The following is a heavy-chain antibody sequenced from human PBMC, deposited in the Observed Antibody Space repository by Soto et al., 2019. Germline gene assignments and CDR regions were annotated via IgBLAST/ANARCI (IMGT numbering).Heavy chain of an antibody. D-gene: IGHD6-13*01. CDR2: INPDGSEK. CDR1: GFTFSRHW. CDR3: ARGYSSSPLFEDSFDY. J-gene: IGHJ4*02. V-gene: IGHV3-7*04. Sequence: EVQLVESGGGLVQPGGSLSLSCAASGFTFSRHWMTWVRQAPGKGLEWVANINPDGSEKFSVDSVKGGFTISRDNAKTSLYMQMNSPTAEDTAVYFCARGYSSSPLFEDSFDYWGQGALVTVPS.